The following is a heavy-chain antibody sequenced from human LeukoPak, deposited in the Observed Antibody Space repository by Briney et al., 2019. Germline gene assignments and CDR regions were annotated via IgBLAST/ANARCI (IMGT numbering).Heavy chain of an antibody. J-gene: IGHJ4*02. CDR1: GFTFSSYG. CDR3: ARDMGSGSHFDY. CDR2: IWYDGSNK. V-gene: IGHV3-33*01. D-gene: IGHD3-22*01. Sequence: GGSLRPSCAASGFTFSSYGMHWVRQAPGKGLEWVAVIWYDGSNKYYADSVKGRFTISRDNSKNTLYLQMNSLRAEDTAVYYCARDMGSGSHFDYWGQGTLVTVSS.